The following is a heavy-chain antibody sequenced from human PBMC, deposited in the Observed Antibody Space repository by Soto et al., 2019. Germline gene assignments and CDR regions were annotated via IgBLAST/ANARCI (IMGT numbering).Heavy chain of an antibody. J-gene: IGHJ3*02. CDR1: GFTFSSSA. CDR2: ISKDGSNK. D-gene: IGHD3-3*01. V-gene: IGHV3-30-3*01. CDR3: ARVSAMFGVDTFDALDI. Sequence: GGSLRLSCEAAGFTFSSSAMHWVRQAPGKGLEWVAFISKDGSNKYYADSVKGRFTISRDNSKNTLYLQMNSLRAEDTAVYYCARVSAMFGVDTFDALDIWGQGTMVTVSS.